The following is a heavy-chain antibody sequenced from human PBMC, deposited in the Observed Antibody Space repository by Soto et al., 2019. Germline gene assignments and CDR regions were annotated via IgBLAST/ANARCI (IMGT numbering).Heavy chain of an antibody. CDR2: INAGNGNT. V-gene: IGHV1-3*01. J-gene: IGHJ4*02. Sequence: QVQLVQSGAEVKKPGASVKVSCKASAYTFTSYAMHWVRQAPGQRLEWMGWINAGNGNTKYSQKFQGRVTITRDTSASTAYMELSSLRSEDTAVYYCARGSTYSSNWYSLDYWGQGTLVTVSS. CDR3: ARGSTYSSNWYSLDY. CDR1: AYTFTSYA. D-gene: IGHD6-13*01.